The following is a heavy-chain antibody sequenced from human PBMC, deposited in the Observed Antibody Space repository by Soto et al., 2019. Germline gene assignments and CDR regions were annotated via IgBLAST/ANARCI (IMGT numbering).Heavy chain of an antibody. D-gene: IGHD3-9*01. Sequence: SGGSLRLSCAASGFTFSSYAMHWVRQAPGKGLEWVAVISYDGSNKYYADSVKGRFTISRDNSKNTLYLQMNSLRAEDTAVYYCAREQYRDDILTGYWPFYYYYGMDVWGQGTTVTVSS. CDR2: ISYDGSNK. CDR1: GFTFSSYA. J-gene: IGHJ6*02. V-gene: IGHV3-30-3*01. CDR3: AREQYRDDILTGYWPFYYYYGMDV.